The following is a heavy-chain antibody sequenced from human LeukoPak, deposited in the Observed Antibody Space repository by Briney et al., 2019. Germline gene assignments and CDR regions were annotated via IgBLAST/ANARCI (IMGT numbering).Heavy chain of an antibody. CDR1: GGSISSYY. V-gene: IGHV4-59*08. CDR2: IYHTGSN. J-gene: IGHJ3*02. Sequence: SETLSLTCTVSGGSISSYYRSWMRQPPGKGLEWIGYIYHTGSNNYSPSLKSRVTMSVDTSKNQFSLKLSSVTAADTAVYYCARARYSNSWYAVDIWGQGTMVTVSS. CDR3: ARARYSNSWYAVDI. D-gene: IGHD6-13*01.